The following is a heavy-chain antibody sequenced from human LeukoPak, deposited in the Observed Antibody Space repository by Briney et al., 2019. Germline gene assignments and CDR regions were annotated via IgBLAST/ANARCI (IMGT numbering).Heavy chain of an antibody. V-gene: IGHV4-59*08. D-gene: IGHD6-13*01. CDR2: IYYSGST. CDR1: GGSISSYY. J-gene: IGHJ6*02. CDR3: ARHQKAATGPYYYYGMDV. Sequence: SETLSLTCTVSGGSISSYYWSWIRQPPGKGLEWFGYIYYSGSTNYNPSLKSRVTISVDTSKNQFSLKLSSVTAADTAVYYCARHQKAATGPYYYYGMDVWGQGTTVTVSS.